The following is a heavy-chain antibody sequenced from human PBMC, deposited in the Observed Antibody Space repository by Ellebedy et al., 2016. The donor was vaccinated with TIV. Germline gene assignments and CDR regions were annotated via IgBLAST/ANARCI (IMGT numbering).Heavy chain of an antibody. CDR1: GFTFSSYA. D-gene: IGHD3-16*01. Sequence: GESLKISCAASGFTFSSYAMNWVRQAPGKGLEWVSGISGPGNSPYYADSVKGRFTISRDNSENTLYLQMNSLRAEDTALYYCAKDKMMGYYYYGMDVWGQGTTVTVSS. J-gene: IGHJ6*02. V-gene: IGHV3-23*01. CDR3: AKDKMMGYYYYGMDV. CDR2: ISGPGNSP.